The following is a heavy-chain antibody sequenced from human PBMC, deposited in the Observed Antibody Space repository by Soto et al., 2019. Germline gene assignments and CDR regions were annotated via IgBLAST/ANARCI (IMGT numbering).Heavy chain of an antibody. CDR3: VKYSGSPSPPAA. V-gene: IGHV3-73*02. CDR2: IDRKTYNYAT. CDR1: GFTFSDIA. D-gene: IGHD1-26*01. J-gene: IGHJ5*02. Sequence: EVQLVEAGGGLVQLGGSLKLSCAASGFTFSDIAMHWVRQASGKGLEWVGRIDRKTYNYATTYGASVKGRFTISRDDSKTAVYLKMTSLKSEDTAGFYCVKYSGSPSPPAAWGRGTLVTVSS.